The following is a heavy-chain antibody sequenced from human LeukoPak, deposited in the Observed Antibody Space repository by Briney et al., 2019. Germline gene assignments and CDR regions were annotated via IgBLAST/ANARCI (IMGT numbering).Heavy chain of an antibody. J-gene: IGHJ4*02. CDR1: GFSFNMFA. CDR2: LSRGGSTT. V-gene: IGHV3-23*01. Sequence: GGSLRLSCAGTGFSFNMFAIDWVRQAPGKGLEWVSGLSRGGSTTNYADSVKGRFTISRDKSQNSVFLNLTSLRPEDTPVYYCARQQRIKHCSEGVCTEGYYFDYWGQGTLVTVSS. D-gene: IGHD2-15*01. CDR3: ARQQRIKHCSEGVCTEGYYFDY.